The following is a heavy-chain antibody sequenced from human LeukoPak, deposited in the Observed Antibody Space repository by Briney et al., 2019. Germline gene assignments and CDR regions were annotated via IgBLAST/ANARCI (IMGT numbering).Heavy chain of an antibody. D-gene: IGHD6-19*01. J-gene: IGHJ4*02. V-gene: IGHV3-7*01. CDR1: GFTFSSYW. CDR3: ARDLYGYRSGWYFDY. Sequence: AGGSLRLSCAASGFTFSSYWMSWVRQAPGKGLEWVANIKQDGSEKYYVDSVKGRFTISRDNAKNSLYLQMNSLRAEDTAVYYCARDLYGYRSGWYFDYWGQGTLVTVSS. CDR2: IKQDGSEK.